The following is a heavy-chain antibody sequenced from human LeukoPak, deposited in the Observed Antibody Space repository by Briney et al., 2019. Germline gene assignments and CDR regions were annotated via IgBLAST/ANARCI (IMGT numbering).Heavy chain of an antibody. V-gene: IGHV5-51*04. Sequence: GESLKISCRGSGYSFTTYWIGWVRQMPGKGLEWMGIIYPGDSDTRYSPSFQGQVTISADKPISTAYLQWSSLKASDTAMYYCARFEYYYDSSGYYYGYWGQGTLVTVSS. J-gene: IGHJ4*02. CDR2: IYPGDSDT. CDR3: ARFEYYYDSSGYYYGY. D-gene: IGHD3-22*01. CDR1: GYSFTTYW.